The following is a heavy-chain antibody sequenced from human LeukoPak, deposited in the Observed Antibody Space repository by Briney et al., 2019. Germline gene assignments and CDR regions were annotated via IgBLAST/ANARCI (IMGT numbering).Heavy chain of an antibody. CDR2: IRWDSGRI. CDR3: AKALRDTYYPYSFDL. Sequence: GRSLRLSCAASGFTFGNYWMNWVRQAPGKGLEWVSIIRWDSGRIHYADSVKGRFSISRDNAKNSLYLQMNSLRAEDTAFYYCAKALRDTYYPYSFDLWGKGTTVTVSS. V-gene: IGHV3-9*01. J-gene: IGHJ6*03. D-gene: IGHD5-18*01. CDR1: GFTFGNYW.